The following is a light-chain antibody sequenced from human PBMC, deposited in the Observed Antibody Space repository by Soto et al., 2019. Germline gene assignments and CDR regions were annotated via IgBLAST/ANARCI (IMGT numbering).Light chain of an antibody. J-gene: IGLJ1*01. Sequence: QSALTQPPSVSGSPGQSVTISCTGTSSDVGSYNRLSWYQQPPGTAPKLIMYEVNTRPSGVPDRFSGSKSGSTASLTISGLQAEDEADYYCSSYTSSSPYVFGTGTKVTVL. CDR3: SSYTSSSPYV. CDR2: EVN. V-gene: IGLV2-18*02. CDR1: SSDVGSYNR.